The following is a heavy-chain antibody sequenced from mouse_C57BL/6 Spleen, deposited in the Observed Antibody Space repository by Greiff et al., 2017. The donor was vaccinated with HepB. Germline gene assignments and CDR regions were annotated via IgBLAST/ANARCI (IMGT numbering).Heavy chain of an antibody. D-gene: IGHD3-1*01. CDR3: TRSGLQDYAMDY. Sequence: EVQLQQSGTVLARPGASVKMSCKTSGYTFTSYWMHWVKQRPGQGLEWIGAISPGNSDTSYNQKFKGKAKLTAVTSASTAYMELSSLTNEDSAVYYCTRSGLQDYAMDYWGQGTSVTVSS. V-gene: IGHV1-5*01. CDR2: ISPGNSDT. J-gene: IGHJ4*01. CDR1: GYTFTSYW.